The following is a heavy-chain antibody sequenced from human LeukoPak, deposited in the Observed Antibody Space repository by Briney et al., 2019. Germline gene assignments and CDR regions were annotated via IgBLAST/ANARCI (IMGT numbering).Heavy chain of an antibody. D-gene: IGHD3-22*01. CDR1: GYSFTNYW. CDR3: ATLRSGYYYDYFDY. J-gene: IGHJ4*02. Sequence: GASLQISCKGSGYSFTNYWIGWVRQIPGKGLEWMGIIYPGDSDTRYSPSFQGQVTISADKSISTAYLQWSSLKASDTAMYYCATLRSGYYYDYFDYWGQGTLVTVSS. V-gene: IGHV5-51*01. CDR2: IYPGDSDT.